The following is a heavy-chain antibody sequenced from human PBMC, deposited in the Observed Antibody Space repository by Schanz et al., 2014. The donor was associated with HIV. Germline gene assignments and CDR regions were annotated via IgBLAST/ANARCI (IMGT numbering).Heavy chain of an antibody. V-gene: IGHV3-33*08. CDR1: GFTFSSYS. Sequence: VQLVESGGGLVQPGGSLRLSCAASGFTFSSYSMNWVRQAPGKGLEWVAVIWYDGTNKYYADSVKGRFTISRDNSKNTVYLQMNSLRVEDTAVYYCARFANWAFDIWGQGTTVTVSS. J-gene: IGHJ3*02. CDR2: IWYDGTNK. CDR3: ARFANWAFDI. D-gene: IGHD1-1*01.